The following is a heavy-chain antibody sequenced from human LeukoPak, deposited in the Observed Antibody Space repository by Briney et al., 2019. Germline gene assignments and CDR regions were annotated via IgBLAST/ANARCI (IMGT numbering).Heavy chain of an antibody. D-gene: IGHD2-2*01. CDR2: ISSSSSYI. CDR1: GFTFSSYS. V-gene: IGHV3-21*01. CDR3: ARGYCSSTSCLYDYYYYYYMDV. Sequence: GGSLRLSCAASGFTFSSYSTNWVRQAPGKGLEWVSSISSSSSYIYYADSVKGRFTISRDNAKNSLYLQMNSLRAEDTAVYYCARGYCSSTSCLYDYYYYYYMDVWGKGTTVTVSS. J-gene: IGHJ6*03.